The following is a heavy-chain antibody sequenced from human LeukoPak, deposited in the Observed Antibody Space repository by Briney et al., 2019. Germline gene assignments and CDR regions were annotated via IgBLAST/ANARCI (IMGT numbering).Heavy chain of an antibody. CDR2: IFHSGST. CDR1: GGSISSSGYY. V-gene: IGHV4-39*07. J-gene: IGHJ3*02. CDR3: ARAPHAFDI. Sequence: PSETLSLTCTVSGGSISSSGYYWGWIRQPPGKGLEWIGTIFHSGSTYYNPSLKSRVTILVDKSKNQLSLKLSSVTAADTALYFCARAPHAFDIWGQGTMVTVSS.